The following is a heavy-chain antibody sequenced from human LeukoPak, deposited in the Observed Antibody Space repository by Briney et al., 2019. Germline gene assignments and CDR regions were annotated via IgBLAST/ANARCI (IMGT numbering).Heavy chain of an antibody. CDR2: INWNGGST. V-gene: IGHV3-20*04. J-gene: IGHJ4*02. Sequence: GGSLRLSCAASGFTFDDYGMSWVRQAPGKGLEWVSGINWNGGSTGYADSVKGRFTISRDNAKNSLYLQMNSLRAEDTALYYCARVDCDSSGYPFDYWGQGTLVTVSS. CDR3: ARVDCDSSGYPFDY. D-gene: IGHD3-22*01. CDR1: GFTFDDYG.